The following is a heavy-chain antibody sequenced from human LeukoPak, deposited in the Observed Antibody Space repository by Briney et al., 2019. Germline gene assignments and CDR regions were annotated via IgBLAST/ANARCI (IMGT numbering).Heavy chain of an antibody. J-gene: IGHJ4*02. CDR2: MRDDGSEE. CDR3: ARDLWLGERGLFFFEY. CDR1: GLTFSSYA. Sequence: GGSLKLSCAVSGLTFSSYAMHWVRQAPGKGLEWVANMRDDGSEEFYVNSVKGRFTISRDNAKNSLYLQMDSLRAEDTAVYYCARDLWLGERGLFFFEYWGQGALVTVAS. D-gene: IGHD3-22*01. V-gene: IGHV3-7*01.